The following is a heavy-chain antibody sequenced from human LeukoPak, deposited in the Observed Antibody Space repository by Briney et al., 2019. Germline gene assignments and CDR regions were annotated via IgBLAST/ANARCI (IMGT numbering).Heavy chain of an antibody. CDR2: ISSSSRFI. J-gene: IGHJ4*02. D-gene: IGHD2-2*01. CDR1: GFTFRHYS. Sequence: GGSLRLSCAASGFTFRHYSMNWVRQAPGKGLEWISSISSSSRFIYYADSVKGRFTISRDNAQNSVYLQMNSLRAEDTAVYFCAGGSSTDSYHFDYWGQGTLVTVSS. V-gene: IGHV3-21*01. CDR3: AGGSSTDSYHFDY.